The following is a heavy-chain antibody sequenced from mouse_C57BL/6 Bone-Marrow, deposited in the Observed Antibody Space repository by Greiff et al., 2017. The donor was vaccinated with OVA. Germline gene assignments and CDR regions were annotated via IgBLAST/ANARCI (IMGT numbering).Heavy chain of an antibody. Sequence: VQLQQSGPGLVQPSQCLSITCTVSGFSLTSYGVHWVRQSPGKGLEWLGVIWRGGSTDYNAAFMSRLSITKDNSKIQIFFKMNSLQADDTAIYYCAKNSHYYGYWYFDVWGTGTTVTVSS. CDR2: IWRGGST. CDR1: GFSLTSYG. J-gene: IGHJ1*03. V-gene: IGHV2-5*01. D-gene: IGHD1-1*01. CDR3: AKNSHYYGYWYFDV.